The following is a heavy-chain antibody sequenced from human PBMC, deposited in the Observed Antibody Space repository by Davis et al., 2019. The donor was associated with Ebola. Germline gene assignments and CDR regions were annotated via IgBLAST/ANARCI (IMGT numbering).Heavy chain of an antibody. J-gene: IGHJ5*02. V-gene: IGHV4-39*01. CDR2: INHSGST. CDR1: GGSVSSGSYY. D-gene: IGHD2-2*02. CDR3: ARQSVDEFCSSTSCYTQWFDP. Sequence: PSETLSLTCTVSGGSVSSGSYYWSWIRQPPGKGLEWIGEINHSGSTNYNPSLKSRVTISVDTSKNQFSLKLSSVTAADTAVYYCARQSVDEFCSSTSCYTQWFDPWGQGTLVTVSS.